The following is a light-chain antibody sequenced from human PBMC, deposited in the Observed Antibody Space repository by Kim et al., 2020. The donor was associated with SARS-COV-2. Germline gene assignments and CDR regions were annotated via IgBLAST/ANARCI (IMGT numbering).Light chain of an antibody. CDR2: GAS. CDR3: QQYNNWPPHT. J-gene: IGKJ2*01. CDR1: QSVSSN. Sequence: VTPGERATLSCMASQSVSSNLAWYQQKPGQAPRLLIYGASTRATGIPARFSGSGSGTEFTLTISSLQSEDFAVYYCQQYNNWPPHTFGQGTKLEI. V-gene: IGKV3-15*01.